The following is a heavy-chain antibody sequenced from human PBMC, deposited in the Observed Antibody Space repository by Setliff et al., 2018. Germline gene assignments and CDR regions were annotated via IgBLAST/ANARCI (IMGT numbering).Heavy chain of an antibody. V-gene: IGHV3-74*01. D-gene: IGHD3-22*01. Sequence: GGSLRLSCGASGFTFSKYWMYWVRQVPGKGLVWVSRINGDGTITNYADSVKGRFTISRDNAKNTLYLQMNNLRAEDTAVYHCARGARLYETDHHYYGWLDPWGQGTLVTVSS. CDR3: ARGARLYETDHHYYGWLDP. CDR2: INGDGTIT. J-gene: IGHJ5*02. CDR1: GFTFSKYW.